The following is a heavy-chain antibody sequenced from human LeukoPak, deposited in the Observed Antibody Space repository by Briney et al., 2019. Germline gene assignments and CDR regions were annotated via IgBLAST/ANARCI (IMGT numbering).Heavy chain of an antibody. Sequence: SETLSLTCTVSGGSISSYYWSWIRQPPGKGLEWIGYIYYSGSTNYNPSLKSRVTISVDTSKNQFSLKLSSVTAAGTAVYYCARGYCGGDCYSVDAFDIWGQGTMVTVSS. CDR1: GGSISSYY. J-gene: IGHJ3*02. CDR2: IYYSGST. CDR3: ARGYCGGDCYSVDAFDI. D-gene: IGHD2-21*02. V-gene: IGHV4-59*01.